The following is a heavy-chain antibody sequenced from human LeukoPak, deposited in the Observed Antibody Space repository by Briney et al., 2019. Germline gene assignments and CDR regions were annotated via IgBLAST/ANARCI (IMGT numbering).Heavy chain of an antibody. V-gene: IGHV3-21*01. CDR2: ISSASSYI. Sequence: GGSLRLSCAASGFTFSTYSMNWVRQAPGKGLEWVSSISSASSYIYYADSVKGRFTISSDDAKNSLYLQMNSLRAEDTAVYYCARYCSSSRCLYYYHMDVWGKGTTVTVSS. CDR3: ARYCSSSRCLYYYHMDV. CDR1: GFTFSTYS. D-gene: IGHD2-2*01. J-gene: IGHJ6*03.